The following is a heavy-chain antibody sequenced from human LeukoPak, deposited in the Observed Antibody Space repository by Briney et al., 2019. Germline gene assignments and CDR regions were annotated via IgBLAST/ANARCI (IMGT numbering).Heavy chain of an antibody. V-gene: IGHV3-7*01. J-gene: IGHJ4*02. Sequence: PGGSLRLSCAASGFTFSSYWMGWVRQAPGKGLEWVANIKQDGSEKYYVDSVKGRFTISRDNAKNSLYLQMNSLRAEDTAVYYCARGTVGYLYYFDYWGQGTLVTVSS. CDR1: GFTFSSYW. CDR2: IKQDGSEK. CDR3: ARGTVGYLYYFDY. D-gene: IGHD1-26*01.